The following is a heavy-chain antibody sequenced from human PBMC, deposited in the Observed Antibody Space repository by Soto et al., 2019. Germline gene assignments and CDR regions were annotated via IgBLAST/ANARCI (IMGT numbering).Heavy chain of an antibody. CDR1: GYSISSGYY. CDR3: AREGGCSSTSCYLGWFDP. Sequence: SETLSLTCTVSGYSISSGYYWGWIRQPPGKGLEWIGSIYHSGSTYYNPSLKSRVTISVDTSKNHFSLKLSSVTAADTAVYYCAREGGCSSTSCYLGWFDPWGQGTLVTVSS. CDR2: IYHSGST. V-gene: IGHV4-38-2*02. D-gene: IGHD2-2*01. J-gene: IGHJ5*02.